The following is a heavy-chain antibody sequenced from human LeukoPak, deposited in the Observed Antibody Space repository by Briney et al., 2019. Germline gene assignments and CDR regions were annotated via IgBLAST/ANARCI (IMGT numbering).Heavy chain of an antibody. J-gene: IGHJ3*01. D-gene: IGHD3-10*01. V-gene: IGHV3-33*08. CDR3: ARPYYYGSGSP. CDR1: GFTFSSYG. Sequence: PGGSLRLSCAASGFTFSSYGMHWVRQAPGKGLEWVTFIRYDGTNEYYADSVRGRFTISRDNAKSSLYLQMNSLRAEDTAVYYCARPYYYGSGSPWGQGTMVTVSS. CDR2: IRYDGTNE.